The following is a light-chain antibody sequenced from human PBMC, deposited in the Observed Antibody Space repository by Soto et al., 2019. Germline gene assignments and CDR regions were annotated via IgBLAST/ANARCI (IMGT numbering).Light chain of an antibody. J-gene: IGKJ5*01. V-gene: IGKV3-15*01. Sequence: EIVMTQSPATLSVSPGGRATLSCRASQSIGDTLAWYQQKPGQAPRLLIYGASSRVTGFPARFSGSGSGTDFTLTISSLQSDDFAVYYCQQYNSWPPITFGQGTRLEIK. CDR3: QQYNSWPPIT. CDR2: GAS. CDR1: QSIGDT.